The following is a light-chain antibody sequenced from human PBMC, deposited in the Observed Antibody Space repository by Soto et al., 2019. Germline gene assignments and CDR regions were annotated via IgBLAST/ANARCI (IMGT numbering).Light chain of an antibody. Sequence: QSVLTQPPSASGTPGQRVTISCSGSSSNIGSNYVYWYQQLPGTAPKLLIYSNNHRPSGVPDRFSGSKSGTSASLAISGLQADDEADYYCQSYDDGLSVHYVFGTGTKVTV. CDR3: QSYDDGLSVHYV. CDR2: SNN. J-gene: IGLJ1*01. V-gene: IGLV1-47*02. CDR1: SSNIGSNY.